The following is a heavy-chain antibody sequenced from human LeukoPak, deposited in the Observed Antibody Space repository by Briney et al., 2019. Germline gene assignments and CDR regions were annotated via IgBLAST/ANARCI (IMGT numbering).Heavy chain of an antibody. CDR1: GFTFSSYS. CDR3: ARDGSTVTNYYFDY. J-gene: IGHJ4*02. D-gene: IGHD4-11*01. CDR2: ISSSSTYI. V-gene: IGHV3-21*01. Sequence: GGSLRLSCAASGFTFSSYSMDWVRQAPGKGLEWVSSISSSSTYIYYADSVKGRFTISRDNAKNSLYLQMNSLRAEDTAVYYCARDGSTVTNYYFDYWGQGTLVTVSS.